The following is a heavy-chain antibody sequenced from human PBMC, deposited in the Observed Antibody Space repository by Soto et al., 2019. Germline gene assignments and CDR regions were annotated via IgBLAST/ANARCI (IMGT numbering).Heavy chain of an antibody. J-gene: IGHJ4*02. D-gene: IGHD6-13*01. CDR2: IITAFVQA. Sequence: QVQLVQSGAEVTKPGSSLKVSCTASGGTLTNYAISWLRQAPGQGLEWMGGIITAFVQAIYAQKFQGRVSITADESTQTAHMDLSSLRSEDTAFYYCAAGGSWARLDNWGQGTLVTVSS. V-gene: IGHV1-69*01. CDR1: GGTLTNYA. CDR3: AAGGSWARLDN.